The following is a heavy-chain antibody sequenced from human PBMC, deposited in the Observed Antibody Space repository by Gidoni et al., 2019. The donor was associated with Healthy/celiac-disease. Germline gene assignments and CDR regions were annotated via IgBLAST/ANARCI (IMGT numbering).Heavy chain of an antibody. J-gene: IGHJ4*02. Sequence: EVQLVESGGGLVKPGGSLRLSCSASGFTFSSYSMNWVRQAPGKGLEWVSSISSSSSYIYYADSVKGRFTISRDNAKNSLYLQMNSLRAEDTAVYYCARANGYSGYDIDYWGQGTLVTVSS. CDR1: GFTFSSYS. CDR3: ARANGYSGYDIDY. V-gene: IGHV3-21*01. D-gene: IGHD5-12*01. CDR2: ISSSSSYI.